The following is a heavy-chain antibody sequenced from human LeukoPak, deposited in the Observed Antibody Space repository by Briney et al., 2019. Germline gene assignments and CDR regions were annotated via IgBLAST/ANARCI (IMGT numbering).Heavy chain of an antibody. CDR1: GFTFSSYG. D-gene: IGHD5-24*01. Sequence: GGSLRLSCAASGFTFSSYGMHWVRQAPGKGLEWVAVIWYDGSNKYYADSVKGRFTISRDNSKNTLYLQMNSLRAEDTAVYYCARGLYNLGRLPGPPPYYRGQGTLVTVSS. J-gene: IGHJ4*02. CDR3: ARGLYNLGRLPGPPPYY. CDR2: IWYDGSNK. V-gene: IGHV3-33*01.